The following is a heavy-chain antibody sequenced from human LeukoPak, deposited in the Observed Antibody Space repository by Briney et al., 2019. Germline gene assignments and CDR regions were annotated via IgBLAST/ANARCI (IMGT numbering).Heavy chain of an antibody. J-gene: IGHJ4*01. Sequence: GGSLRLSCAASGFTFSSYEMNWVRQAPGKVLEWVSYISSRGSTIFYADSVKSRFTISRDTAKNSLYLQMNSLRAEDTAVYYCATYSSGWYEAFDYWGQGTLVTVSS. V-gene: IGHV3-48*03. D-gene: IGHD6-19*01. CDR2: ISSRGSTI. CDR3: ATYSSGWYEAFDY. CDR1: GFTFSSYE.